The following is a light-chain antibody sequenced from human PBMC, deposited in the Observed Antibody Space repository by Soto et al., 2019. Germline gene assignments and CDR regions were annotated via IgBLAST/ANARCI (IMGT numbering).Light chain of an antibody. CDR1: QSVSSY. Sequence: EIVLTQSPATLSLSPGERATLSCSASQSVSSYLAWYQQKPGQAPRLLIYDATNRAPGSPARFSGSGSGTDFTLTISTREPEDFAVYYCQQRNTLPFTFGPGTKVDI. J-gene: IGKJ3*01. CDR3: QQRNTLPFT. V-gene: IGKV3-11*01. CDR2: DAT.